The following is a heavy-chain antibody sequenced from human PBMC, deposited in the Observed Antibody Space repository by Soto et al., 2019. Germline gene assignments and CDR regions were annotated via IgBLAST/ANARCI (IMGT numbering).Heavy chain of an antibody. CDR2: INWNGGST. D-gene: IGHD2-2*01. CDR1: GFTFDDYG. J-gene: IGHJ6*03. V-gene: IGHV3-20*01. Sequence: GGSLRLSCAASGFTFDDYGMSWVRQAPGKGLEWVSGINWNGGSTGYADSVKGRFTISRDNAKNSLYLQMNSLRAEDTALYHCARAIYCSSTSCYRFAGSSDYYYYMDVWGKGTTVTVSS. CDR3: ARAIYCSSTSCYRFAGSSDYYYYMDV.